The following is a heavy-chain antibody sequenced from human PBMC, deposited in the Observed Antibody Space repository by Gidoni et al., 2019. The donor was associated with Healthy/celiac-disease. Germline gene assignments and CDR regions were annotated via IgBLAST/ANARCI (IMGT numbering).Heavy chain of an antibody. J-gene: IGHJ5*02. CDR1: GYSFTSYW. V-gene: IGHV5-51*01. Sequence: EVQLVQSGAEVKKPGESLKISCKGSGYSFTSYWIGWVRQMPGKGLEWMGLIYPGDSDTRYSPSFQGQVTISADKSISTAYLQWSSLKASDTAMYYCARQSPYGDYDNNWFDPWGQGTLVTVSS. CDR3: ARQSPYGDYDNNWFDP. D-gene: IGHD4-17*01. CDR2: IYPGDSDT.